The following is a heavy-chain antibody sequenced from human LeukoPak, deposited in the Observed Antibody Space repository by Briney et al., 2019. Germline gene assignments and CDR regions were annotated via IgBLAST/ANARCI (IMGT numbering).Heavy chain of an antibody. V-gene: IGHV4-61*02. Sequence: PSQTLALTCSVSGASINSDDYYWSWVRQPAGKGLEWIGRIYTSGSTAYNPSLRSRVTISVDTSENQFSLRLSSVTAADTAVYYCVRQFDYWGQGTLVTVSS. CDR3: VRQFDY. J-gene: IGHJ4*02. CDR1: GASINSDDYY. CDR2: IYTSGST.